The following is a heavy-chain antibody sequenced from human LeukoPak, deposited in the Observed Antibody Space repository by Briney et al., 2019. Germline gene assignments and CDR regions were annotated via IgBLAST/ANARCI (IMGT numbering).Heavy chain of an antibody. J-gene: IGHJ3*02. CDR2: IYHSGST. CDR1: GGSISSGGYS. V-gene: IGHV4-30-2*01. Sequence: SETLSLTCAVSGGSISSGGYSWSWIRQPPGKGLEWIGYIYHSGSTYYNPSLKSRVTISVDRSKNQFSLKPSSVTAADTAVYYCARVDYGDYDHAFDIWGQGTMVAVSS. CDR3: ARVDYGDYDHAFDI. D-gene: IGHD4-17*01.